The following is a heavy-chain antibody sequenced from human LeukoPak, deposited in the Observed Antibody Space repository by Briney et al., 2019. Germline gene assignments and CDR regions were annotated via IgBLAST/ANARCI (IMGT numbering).Heavy chain of an antibody. CDR1: GVTFSSYW. Sequence: GGALRLSCAASGVTFSSYWMQWGREAPGKGGGWVSRINTDGSSTSYADSVKGRFTISRDNAKNTLYLHMNSLRAEDTAVYYCARCGPATYYYDSSGYYSDYWGQGTLVTVSS. CDR3: ARCGPATYYYDSSGYYSDY. J-gene: IGHJ4*02. CDR2: INTDGSST. D-gene: IGHD3-22*01. V-gene: IGHV3-74*01.